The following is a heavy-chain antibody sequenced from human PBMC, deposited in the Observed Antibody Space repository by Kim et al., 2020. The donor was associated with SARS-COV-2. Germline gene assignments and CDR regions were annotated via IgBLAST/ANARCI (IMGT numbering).Heavy chain of an antibody. D-gene: IGHD6-13*01. CDR3: ARPDPEPLVPNNGFDP. J-gene: IGHJ5*02. CDR2: ICYSGST. CDR1: GGSISSSSYY. V-gene: IGHV4-39*01. Sequence: SETLSLTCTVSGGSISSSSYYWVWIRQPPGKGLEWIGSICYSGSTYYNPSLKSRVTVSVDTSKNQLSLKLSSVAAADAAVYDCARPDPEPLVPNNGFDPWGQGTLVTVSS.